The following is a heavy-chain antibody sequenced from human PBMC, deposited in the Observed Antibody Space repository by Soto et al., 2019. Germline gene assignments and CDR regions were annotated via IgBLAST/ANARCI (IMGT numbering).Heavy chain of an antibody. Sequence: PGESLKISCKGSGYNFNSYWIGWVRQVPGKGLEWMGIIYPGDSNNKYSPSFRGQVTISAYKSISTASLQWRSLKASDSAMYFCVRHGAVNIWARVSVRDFYYYGMDVWGQGTAVTVSS. CDR1: GYNFNSYW. V-gene: IGHV5-51*01. J-gene: IGHJ6*02. CDR2: IYPGDSNN. D-gene: IGHD5-12*01. CDR3: VRHGAVNIWARVSVRDFYYYGMDV.